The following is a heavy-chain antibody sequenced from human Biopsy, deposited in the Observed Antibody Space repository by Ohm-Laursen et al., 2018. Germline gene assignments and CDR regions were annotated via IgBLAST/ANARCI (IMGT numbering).Heavy chain of an antibody. CDR1: GDSVTKHY. V-gene: IGHV4-31*03. Sequence: SQTLSLTCTVSGDSVTKHYWNWIRHHPGKGLEWIGDIFYSANTYYNPSLKSRVTISVDTSKNQFSLKLSSVTAADTAVYYCARLGSGDYFPTFFDFWSQGALVTVSS. CDR3: ARLGSGDYFPTFFDF. J-gene: IGHJ4*02. CDR2: IFYSANT. D-gene: IGHD5-12*01.